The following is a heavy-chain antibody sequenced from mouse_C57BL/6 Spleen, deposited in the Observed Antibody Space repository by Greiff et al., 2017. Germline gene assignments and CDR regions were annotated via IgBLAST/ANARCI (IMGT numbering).Heavy chain of an antibody. CDR3: ARDHYDLYAMDY. CDR1: GFTFSSYA. V-gene: IGHV5-4*01. J-gene: IGHJ4*01. D-gene: IGHD2-4*01. Sequence: EVKLMESGGGLVKPGGSLKLSCAASGFTFSSYAMSWVRQTPDKRLEWVATISDGGSYTYYPDNVKGRFTISRDNAKNNLYLQMSHLKSEDTAMYSSARDHYDLYAMDYWGQGTSVTVSS. CDR2: ISDGGSYT.